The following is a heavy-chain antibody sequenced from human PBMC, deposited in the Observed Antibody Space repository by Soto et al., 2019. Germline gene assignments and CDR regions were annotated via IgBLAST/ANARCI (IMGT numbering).Heavy chain of an antibody. Sequence: GSLRLSCAASGFTFRSYWMHWVRQAPGKGLVWVSRINSDGSSTSYADSVKGRFTISRDNAKNTLYLQMNSLRAEDTAVYYCARQTYYYDSSGAPRAFDIWGQGTMVTVSS. CDR3: ARQTYYYDSSGAPRAFDI. V-gene: IGHV3-74*01. D-gene: IGHD3-22*01. CDR2: INSDGSST. CDR1: GFTFRSYW. J-gene: IGHJ3*02.